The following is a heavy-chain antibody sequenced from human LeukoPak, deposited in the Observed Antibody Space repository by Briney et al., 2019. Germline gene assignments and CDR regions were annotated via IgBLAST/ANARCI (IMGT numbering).Heavy chain of an antibody. CDR1: GFSLSSHG. V-gene: IGHV3-30*02. CDR3: AKAEGFCSSNNCYGPDY. Sequence: GGSLRLSCAASGFSLSSHGMHWVRQAPGKGLEWVAVIWLGGTKNFYADSVRGRFTISRDNSKNMLYLQMNSLRPEDTAVYYCAKAEGFCSSNNCYGPDYWGQGTLVTVSS. J-gene: IGHJ4*02. CDR2: IWLGGTKN. D-gene: IGHD2-2*01.